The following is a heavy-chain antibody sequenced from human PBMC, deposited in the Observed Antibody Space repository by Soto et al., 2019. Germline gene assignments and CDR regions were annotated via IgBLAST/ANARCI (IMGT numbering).Heavy chain of an antibody. Sequence: VGSLRLSCAASGFTFSSCSMNWVRQASGKGLEWVSYISSSSSTIYYADSVKGRFTISRDNAKNSLYLQMHSLRDGDTAVYYCARAKVVTATDFWGQGTLVTVSS. J-gene: IGHJ4*02. CDR1: GFTFSSCS. CDR2: ISSSSSTI. CDR3: ARAKVVTATDF. D-gene: IGHD2-21*02. V-gene: IGHV3-48*02.